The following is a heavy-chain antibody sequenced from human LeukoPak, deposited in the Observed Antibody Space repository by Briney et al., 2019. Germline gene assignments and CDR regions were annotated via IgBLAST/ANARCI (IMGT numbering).Heavy chain of an antibody. Sequence: GGSLRLSCAASRFTFDDYGMSWVRQAPGKGLEWVSGINWNGGSTGYADSVKGRFTISRDNAKNSLYLQMNSLRAEDTALYHCARILGSGWINFADYWGQGTLVTVSS. CDR3: ARILGSGWINFADY. CDR1: RFTFDDYG. V-gene: IGHV3-20*01. CDR2: INWNGGST. J-gene: IGHJ4*02. D-gene: IGHD6-19*01.